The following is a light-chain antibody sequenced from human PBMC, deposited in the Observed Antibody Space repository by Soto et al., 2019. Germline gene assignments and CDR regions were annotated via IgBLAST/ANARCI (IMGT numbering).Light chain of an antibody. CDR1: QSIRTD. J-gene: IGKJ5*01. V-gene: IGKV3-15*01. CDR2: SAS. CDR3: QQYNNWPFS. Sequence: EIVMTQSPATLSVSPGERATLSCRASQSIRTDLAWYQQTPGQAPSLLIFSASTRATGVPARFSGSGSGTEFTLSISGLQSEDFAVYFCQQYNNWPFSFGQGTRLEIK.